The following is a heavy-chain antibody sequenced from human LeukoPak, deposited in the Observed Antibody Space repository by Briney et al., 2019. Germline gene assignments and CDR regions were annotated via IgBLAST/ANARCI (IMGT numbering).Heavy chain of an antibody. CDR3: ASLAEKSSIAATDAFDI. CDR2: IYHSGST. CDR1: GGSISSGGYY. V-gene: IGHV4-30-2*01. D-gene: IGHD6-6*01. Sequence: PSETLSLTCTVSGGSISSGGYYWSWIRQPPGKGLEWIGYIYHSGSTYYNPSLKSRVTISVDRSKNQFSLKLSSVTAADTAVYYCASLAEKSSIAATDAFDIWGQGTMVTVSS. J-gene: IGHJ3*02.